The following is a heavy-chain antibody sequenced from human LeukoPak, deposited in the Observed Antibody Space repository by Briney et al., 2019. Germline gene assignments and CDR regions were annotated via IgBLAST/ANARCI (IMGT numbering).Heavy chain of an antibody. Sequence: ASVKVSCKTSGYTFTGYYMHWVRQAPGQGLEWMGWIHPNSGGTNYPQKFQGRVTMTEDTSTDTAYMELSSLRSEDTAVYYCATSGYDWQWINFDYWGQGTLVTVSS. CDR1: GYTFTGYY. CDR2: IHPNSGGT. D-gene: IGHD3-3*01. V-gene: IGHV1-2*02. CDR3: ATSGYDWQWINFDY. J-gene: IGHJ4*02.